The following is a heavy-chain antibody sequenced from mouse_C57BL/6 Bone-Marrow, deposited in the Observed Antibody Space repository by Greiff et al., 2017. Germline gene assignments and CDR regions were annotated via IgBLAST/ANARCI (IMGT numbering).Heavy chain of an antibody. J-gene: IGHJ2*01. V-gene: IGHV1-59*01. CDR2: IDPSDSYT. D-gene: IGHD3-1*01. CDR1: GYTFTSYW. CDR3: ARSLGTSY. Sequence: QVQLQQPGAELVRPGTSVKLSCKASGYTFTSYWMHWVKQRPGQGLEWIGVIDPSDSYTNYNQKFQGKATLTVDTSSSTAYMQLSSLTSEDSAVYYCARSLGTSYWGQGTTLTVSA.